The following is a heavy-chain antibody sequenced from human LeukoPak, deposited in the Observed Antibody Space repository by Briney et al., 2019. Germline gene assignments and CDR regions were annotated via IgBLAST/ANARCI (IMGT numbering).Heavy chain of an antibody. V-gene: IGHV3-30*02. D-gene: IGHD6-19*01. CDR3: ARILDSAWGELGY. CDR1: GFSLSSYV. CDR2: IRSDGINK. J-gene: IGHJ4*02. Sequence: GGSLRLSCAGCGFSLSSYVMHGVRQAPGKGLEGMAFIRSDGINKYYADSVKGRFPISRDNSKNTLYLQMNSLRAEDTAVYYCARILDSAWGELGYWGQGTLVTVSS.